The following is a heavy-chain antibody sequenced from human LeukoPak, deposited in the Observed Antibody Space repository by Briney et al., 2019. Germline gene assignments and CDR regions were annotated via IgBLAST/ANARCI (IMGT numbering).Heavy chain of an antibody. CDR3: ARPRDGYTLVAFDI. Sequence: PGGSLRLSCAASGFTFSSYAMHGVRQVPGKGLEWVAVISYDGSNKYYADSVKGRFTISRDNSKSTLYLQMNSLRAEDTAVYYCARPRDGYTLVAFDIWGQGTMVSVSS. CDR2: ISYDGSNK. D-gene: IGHD5-24*01. J-gene: IGHJ3*02. V-gene: IGHV3-30*04. CDR1: GFTFSSYA.